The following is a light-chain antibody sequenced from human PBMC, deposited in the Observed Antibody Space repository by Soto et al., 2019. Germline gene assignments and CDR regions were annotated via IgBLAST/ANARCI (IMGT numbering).Light chain of an antibody. Sequence: QSVLTQPPSASGTPGQRATISCSGSSSNIGSNTVNWYQQLPGTAPKLLIYGNNNRPSGVPDRFSGSKSGPSGSLAITGLQPEDEADYYCQSYDSSLILYVFGTGTKVTVL. CDR3: QSYDSSLILYV. V-gene: IGLV1-44*01. J-gene: IGLJ1*01. CDR1: SSNIGSNT. CDR2: GNN.